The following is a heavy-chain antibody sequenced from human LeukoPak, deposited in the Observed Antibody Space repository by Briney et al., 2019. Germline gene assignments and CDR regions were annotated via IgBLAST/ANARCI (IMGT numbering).Heavy chain of an antibody. V-gene: IGHV4-4*07. CDR2: IYVNGFT. Sequence: PSETLSLTRSVSIDSLSSYYWSWVRQSAGKGLGWVGRIYVNGFTDYNPSLRGWVTMSIDTSNKRFSMKLSSVTAADTAVYFCAGGGTQSLVVFDYWGQGNRVTVSS. J-gene: IGHJ4*02. D-gene: IGHD1-26*01. CDR1: IDSLSSYY. CDR3: AGGGTQSLVVFDY.